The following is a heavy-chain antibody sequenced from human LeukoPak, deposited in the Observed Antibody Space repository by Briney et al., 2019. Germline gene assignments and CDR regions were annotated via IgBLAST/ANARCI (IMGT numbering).Heavy chain of an antibody. J-gene: IGHJ4*02. D-gene: IGHD4-23*01. CDR3: ARHAPNDYGGNSYFDY. CDR1: GYSFTNYW. CDR2: ICPGDSDT. V-gene: IGHV5-51*01. Sequence: GESLKISCEGSGYSFTNYWIVWVRQMPGKGLEWMGIICPGDSDTRYNPSFQGQVTISADKSISTAYLQWSSLKASDTAIYYCARHAPNDYGGNSYFDYWGQGTLVTVSS.